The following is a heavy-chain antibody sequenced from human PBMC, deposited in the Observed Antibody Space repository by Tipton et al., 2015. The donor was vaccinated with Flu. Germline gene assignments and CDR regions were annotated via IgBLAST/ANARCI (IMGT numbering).Heavy chain of an antibody. Sequence: TLSLTCAVSGGSISSSTWRSWVRQPPGKGLEWIGEIYHDGSTHYSPSLESRVTISVDDSRNHFSLTLHSVTAADTAVYYCARDRSGYCTGGACYWTSFGMDVWGLGTTVSVSS. V-gene: IGHV4-4*02. CDR2: IYHDGST. CDR1: GGSISSSTW. D-gene: IGHD2-8*02. J-gene: IGHJ6*02. CDR3: ARDRSGYCTGGACYWTSFGMDV.